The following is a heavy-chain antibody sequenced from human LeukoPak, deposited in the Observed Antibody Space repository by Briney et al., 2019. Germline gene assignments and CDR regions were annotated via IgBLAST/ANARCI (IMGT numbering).Heavy chain of an antibody. Sequence: GGSLRLSCAVSGFTSRTYWMHWVRQVPGEGLVWVSRINEDGSITNYADSVKGRFSISRDNAKNTLYLQMNSLRAEDTAVYYCGRDLGGRSGYWGQGTLVTVSS. D-gene: IGHD1-26*01. J-gene: IGHJ4*02. CDR2: INEDGSIT. CDR3: GRDLGGRSGY. CDR1: GFTSRTYW. V-gene: IGHV3-74*01.